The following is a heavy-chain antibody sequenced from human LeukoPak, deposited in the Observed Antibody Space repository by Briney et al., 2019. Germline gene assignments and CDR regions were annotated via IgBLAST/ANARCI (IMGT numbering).Heavy chain of an antibody. CDR3: ARVLPIFGVVIKNWDFDY. J-gene: IGHJ4*02. D-gene: IGHD3-3*01. V-gene: IGHV1-2*02. Sequence: ALVKVSCKASGYTFTGYYMHWVRQAPGQGLEWMGWINPNSGGTNYAQKFQGRVTMTRDTSISTAYMELSRLRSDDTAVYYCARVLPIFGVVIKNWDFDYWGQGTLVTVSS. CDR1: GYTFTGYY. CDR2: INPNSGGT.